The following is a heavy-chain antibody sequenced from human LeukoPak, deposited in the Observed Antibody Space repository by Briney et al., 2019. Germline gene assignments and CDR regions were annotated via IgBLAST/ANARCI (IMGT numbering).Heavy chain of an antibody. J-gene: IGHJ5*02. D-gene: IGHD3-16*01. CDR2: VNPINGDT. Sequence: GASVKVSCKASGGTFRSYAISWVRQAPGQGLEWMGSVNPINGDTNYAPKFQGRVTLTTDTSINTAYMEVNRLTYDDAAVYYCARGRWADKFDPWGQGTLVTVSS. CDR1: GGTFRSYA. CDR3: ARGRWADKFDP. V-gene: IGHV1-2*02.